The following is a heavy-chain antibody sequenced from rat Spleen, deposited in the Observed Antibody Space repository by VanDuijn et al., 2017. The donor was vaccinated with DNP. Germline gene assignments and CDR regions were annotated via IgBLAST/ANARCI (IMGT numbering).Heavy chain of an antibody. CDR1: GFTFSDYY. Sequence: EVQLVESGGDLVQPGRSLKLSCAASGFTFSDYYMAWVRQAPTKGLEWVASISYDGDTTYYPDSVKGRFTISRDFAENVVYLQMNSLRSEDTATYYCARSGDDNWFAHWGQGTLVTVSS. J-gene: IGHJ3*01. V-gene: IGHV5-20*01. CDR3: ARSGDDNWFAH. D-gene: IGHD1-1*01. CDR2: ISYDGDTT.